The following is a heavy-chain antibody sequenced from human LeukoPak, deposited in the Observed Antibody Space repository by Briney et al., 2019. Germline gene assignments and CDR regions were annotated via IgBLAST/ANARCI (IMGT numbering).Heavy chain of an antibody. D-gene: IGHD1-26*01. Sequence: PSETLSLXCTVSGGSISSYYWSWIRQPPGKGLEWIGYIYYSGSTNYNPSLKSRVTISVDTSKNQFSLKLSSVTAADTAVYYCARDHELGWFDPWGQGTLVTVSS. CDR1: GGSISSYY. CDR3: ARDHELGWFDP. V-gene: IGHV4-59*01. CDR2: IYYSGST. J-gene: IGHJ5*02.